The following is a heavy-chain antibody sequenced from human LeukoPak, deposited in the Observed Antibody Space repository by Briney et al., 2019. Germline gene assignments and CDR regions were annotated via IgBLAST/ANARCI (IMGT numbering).Heavy chain of an antibody. CDR2: IIPILGIA. CDR1: GYPFINYY. V-gene: IGHV1-69*04. J-gene: IGHJ3*02. CDR3: ARGVSDDSSMIDI. Sequence: ASVKVSCKASGYPFINYYIHWVRQAPGQGLEWMGRIIPILGIANYAQKFQGRVTITADKSTSTAYMELSSLRSEDTAVYYCARGVSDDSSMIDIWGQGTMVTVSS. D-gene: IGHD3-22*01.